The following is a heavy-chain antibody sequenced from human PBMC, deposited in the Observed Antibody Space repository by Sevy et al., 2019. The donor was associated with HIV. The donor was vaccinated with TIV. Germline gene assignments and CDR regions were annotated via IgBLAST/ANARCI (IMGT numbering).Heavy chain of an antibody. Sequence: GGSLRLSCAASGFTFSDYYMSWIRQAPGKGLEWISYISSSGSVRYYVDSVKGRFTISRDNSKNSLYLQMNSLRADDTAVYYCARDFVAGNYCDYWGQGPLVTVSS. V-gene: IGHV3-11*01. CDR3: ARDFVAGNYCDY. J-gene: IGHJ4*02. CDR1: GFTFSDYY. CDR2: ISSSGSVR. D-gene: IGHD6-19*01.